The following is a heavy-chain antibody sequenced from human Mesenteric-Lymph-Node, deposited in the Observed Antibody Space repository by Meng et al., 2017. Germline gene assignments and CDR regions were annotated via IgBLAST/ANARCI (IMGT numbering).Heavy chain of an antibody. CDR3: AREGYYDYVWGSYRYNWFDP. J-gene: IGHJ5*02. D-gene: IGHD3-16*02. Sequence: ASVKVSCKASGYTFTSYYMHWVRQAPGQGLEWMGIINPSGGSTSYAQKFQGRVTMTRDTSTSTVYMELSSLRSEDTAVYYCAREGYYDYVWGSYRYNWFDPWGQGTLVTVSS. V-gene: IGHV1-46*01. CDR1: GYTFTSYY. CDR2: INPSGGST.